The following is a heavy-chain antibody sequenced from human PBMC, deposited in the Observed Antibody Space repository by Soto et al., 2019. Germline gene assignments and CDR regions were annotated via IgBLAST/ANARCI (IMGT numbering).Heavy chain of an antibody. Sequence: PSESISLTCSVSGRSINSGGYLLTWIHQHPGQGLERIGYIYHSGISYYNPSLKRRVTISVDTSKNEFSLHLRSVTVADMAVSFGASLHNTYHGWFDPWRQGSLVTVSS. CDR1: GRSINSGGYL. CDR2: IYHSGIS. V-gene: IGHV4-31*03. CDR3: ASLHNTYHGWFDP. D-gene: IGHD1-20*01. J-gene: IGHJ5*02.